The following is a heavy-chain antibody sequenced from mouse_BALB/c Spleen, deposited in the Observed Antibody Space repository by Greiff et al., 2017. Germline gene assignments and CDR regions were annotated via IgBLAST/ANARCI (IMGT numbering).Heavy chain of an antibody. CDR2: ISYSGST. V-gene: IGHV3-2*02. Sequence: DVHLVESGPGLVKPSQSLSLTCTVTGYSITSDYAWNWIRQFPGNKLEWMGYISYSGSTSYNPSLKSRISITRDTSKNQFFLQLNSVTTEDTATYYCAYGNLYAMDYWGQGTSVTVSS. CDR1: GYSITSDYA. CDR3: AYGNLYAMDY. D-gene: IGHD2-1*01. J-gene: IGHJ4*01.